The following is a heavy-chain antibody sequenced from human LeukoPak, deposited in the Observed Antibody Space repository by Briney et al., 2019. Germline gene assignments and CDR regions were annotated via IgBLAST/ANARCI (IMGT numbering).Heavy chain of an antibody. CDR2: IHRSGSP. CDR1: LDSTTSNF. Sequence: TSETLSLTCTVSLDSTTSNFWSWVRQPPGKGLEWIGEIHRSGSPNYNPSLQSRVTISIDRSRNQIVLELSSVTAADTAFYYCARGVRYSKRMVRFDPWGQGTLVTVSS. CDR3: ARGVRYSKRMVRFDP. V-gene: IGHV4-4*02. J-gene: IGHJ5*02. D-gene: IGHD4-11*01.